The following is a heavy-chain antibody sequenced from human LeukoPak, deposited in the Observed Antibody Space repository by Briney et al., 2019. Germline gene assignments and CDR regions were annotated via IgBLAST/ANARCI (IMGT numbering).Heavy chain of an antibody. D-gene: IGHD2-2*01. CDR1: GYTFTSYA. CDR3: ATARGRIVVVPAAQGHY. Sequence: ASVKVSCKASGYTFTSYAMNWVRQAPGKGLEWMGRVDPEDGETIYAEKFQGRVTITADTSTDTAYMELSSLRSEDTAVYYCATARGRIVVVPAAQGHYWGRGTLVTVSS. CDR2: VDPEDGET. V-gene: IGHV1-69-2*01. J-gene: IGHJ4*02.